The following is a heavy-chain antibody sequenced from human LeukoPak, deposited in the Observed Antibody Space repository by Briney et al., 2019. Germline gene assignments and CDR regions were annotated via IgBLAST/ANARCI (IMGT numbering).Heavy chain of an antibody. V-gene: IGHV4-4*07. Sequence: SETLSLTCTVSGDTFTGCQWIWIQQPAGQGLEWLGRVYSSGVGNYNPSLTSRVTMSVDTSTKPSSLKLTSVLAARPYIDYRAREEFYDESGSSGYFVYWGQGTLVTVSS. CDR2: VYSSGVG. J-gene: IGHJ4*02. D-gene: IGHD3-22*01. CDR1: GDTFTGCQ. CDR3: AREEFYDESGSSGYFVY.